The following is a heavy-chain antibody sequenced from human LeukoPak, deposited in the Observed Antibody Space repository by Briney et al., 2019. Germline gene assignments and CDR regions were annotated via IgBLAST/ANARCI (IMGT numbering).Heavy chain of an antibody. V-gene: IGHV3-33*06. CDR2: IWYDGSNK. D-gene: IGHD3-9*01. J-gene: IGHJ4*02. CDR3: AKVPRELDILTGYYYY. CDR1: GFTFSSYG. Sequence: PGGSLRLSCAASGFTFSSYGMHWVRQAPGKGLEWVALIWYDGSNKYYTDSVKGRFTISRDNSKNTLYLQMNSLRAEDTAVYYCAKVPRELDILTGYYYYWGQGTLVTVSS.